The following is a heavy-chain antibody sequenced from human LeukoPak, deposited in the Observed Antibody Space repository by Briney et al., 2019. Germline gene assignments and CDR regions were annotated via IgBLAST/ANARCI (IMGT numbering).Heavy chain of an antibody. Sequence: GASVKVSCKASGYTFTSYDINWVRQATGQGLEWMGWMNPNSGNTGYAQKFQGRVTMTRNTSISTAYMELSSLRSEDTAVYYCALEVLGYCSGGSCYWLDYWGQGTLVTVSS. CDR3: ALEVLGYCSGGSCYWLDY. CDR1: GYTFTSYD. CDR2: MNPNSGNT. D-gene: IGHD2-15*01. J-gene: IGHJ4*02. V-gene: IGHV1-8*01.